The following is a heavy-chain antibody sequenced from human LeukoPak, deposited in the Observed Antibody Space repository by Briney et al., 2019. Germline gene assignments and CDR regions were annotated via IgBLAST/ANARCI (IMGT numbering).Heavy chain of an antibody. CDR1: GFTFNTYT. V-gene: IGHV3-48*01. CDR2: ISGSSGII. J-gene: IGHJ6*02. CDR3: ARGGGLDV. Sequence: HPGGSLRLSCAASGFTFNTYTMNWVRQAPGKGLEWVSYISGSSGIIDYADSVRGRFTISRDNAKNSLYLQMSNLRAEDTAVYFCARGGGLDVWGQGATVTVSS. D-gene: IGHD3-16*01.